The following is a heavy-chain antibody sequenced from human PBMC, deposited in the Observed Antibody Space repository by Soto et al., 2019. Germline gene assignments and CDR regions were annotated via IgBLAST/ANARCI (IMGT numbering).Heavy chain of an antibody. CDR2: ISAYNGNT. D-gene: IGHD3-10*01. Sequence: ASVKVSCKASGYTFTSYGISWVRQAPGQGLEWMGWISAYNGNTNYAQKLQGRVTMTTDTSTSTAYMELRSLRSDDTAVYYCARDGISGFGVYYGMDVWGQGTTVTVSS. J-gene: IGHJ6*02. CDR3: ARDGISGFGVYYGMDV. CDR1: GYTFTSYG. V-gene: IGHV1-18*04.